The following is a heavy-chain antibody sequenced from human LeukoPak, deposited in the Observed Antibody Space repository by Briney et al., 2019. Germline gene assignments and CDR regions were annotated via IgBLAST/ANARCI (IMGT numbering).Heavy chain of an antibody. CDR3: ARASLYCSSTSCYKGVVRVYFDY. CDR2: IYYSGST. CDR1: GGSISSSSYY. D-gene: IGHD2-2*02. V-gene: IGHV4-39*07. Sequence: SETLSLTCTVSGGSISSSSYYWGWIRQPPGKGLEWIGSIYYSGSTYYNPSLKSRVTISVDTSKNQFSLKLSSVTAADTAVYYCARASLYCSSTSCYKGVVRVYFDYWGQGTLVTVSS. J-gene: IGHJ4*02.